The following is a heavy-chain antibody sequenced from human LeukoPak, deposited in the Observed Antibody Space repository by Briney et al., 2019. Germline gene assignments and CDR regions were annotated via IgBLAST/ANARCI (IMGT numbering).Heavy chain of an antibody. CDR3: ARDGKGSGWYGSIDY. Sequence: GGSLRLSCAASGFTFSSYAMHWVRQAPGKGLEWVAVISYDGSNKYYADSVKGRFTISRDNSKNTLYLQMNSLRAEDTAVYYCARDGKGSGWYGSIDYWGQGTLVTVSS. D-gene: IGHD6-19*01. V-gene: IGHV3-30*04. J-gene: IGHJ4*02. CDR1: GFTFSSYA. CDR2: ISYDGSNK.